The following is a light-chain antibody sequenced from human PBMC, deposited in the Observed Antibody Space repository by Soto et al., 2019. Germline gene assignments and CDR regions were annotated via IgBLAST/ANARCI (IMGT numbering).Light chain of an antibody. CDR2: DVS. J-gene: IGLJ2*01. V-gene: IGLV2-14*01. CDR3: SSYTSSSTRV. Sequence: QSALTQPASVSGSPGQSITISCTGTSSDVGGYNYVSWYQQHPVKAPKLMIYDVSNRPSGVSNRFSGSKSCNTASLTISGLQAEDEADYYCSSYTSSSTRVFGGGTKVTVL. CDR1: SSDVGGYNY.